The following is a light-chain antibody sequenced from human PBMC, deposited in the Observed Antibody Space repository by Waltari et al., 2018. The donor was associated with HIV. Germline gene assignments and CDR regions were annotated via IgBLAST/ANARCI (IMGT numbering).Light chain of an antibody. CDR3: QQYGSSST. V-gene: IGKV3-20*01. J-gene: IGKJ4*01. CDR2: GAS. Sequence: EIVLTQSPGTLSLSPGERATLSCRASQSVSSRYLVWYQQKPGQAPRLLIYGASSRATGIPDRFSGSGSGTDFTLTISRLEPEDFAVYYCQQYGSSSTFGGGTKVEIK. CDR1: QSVSSRY.